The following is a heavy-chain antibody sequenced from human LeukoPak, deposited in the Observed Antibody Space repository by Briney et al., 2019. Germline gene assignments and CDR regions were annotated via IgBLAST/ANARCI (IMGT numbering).Heavy chain of an antibody. D-gene: IGHD5-18*01. J-gene: IGHJ4*02. Sequence: GGSLRLSCAASGFTFSSYWMSWVRQAPGKGLEWVAFIRYDGSNKYYADSVKGRFTISRDNSKNTLYLQMNSLRAEDTAVYYCATLSRGYSYGRTEFDYWGQGTLVTVSS. CDR2: IRYDGSNK. CDR3: ATLSRGYSYGRTEFDY. CDR1: GFTFSSYW. V-gene: IGHV3-30*02.